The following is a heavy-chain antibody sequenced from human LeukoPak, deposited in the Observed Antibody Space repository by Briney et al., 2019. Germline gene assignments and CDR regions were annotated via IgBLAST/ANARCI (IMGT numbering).Heavy chain of an antibody. CDR3: ARTTWDYDILTGYPKEPYFDY. CDR2: IYTSGST. J-gene: IGHJ4*02. D-gene: IGHD3-9*01. V-gene: IGHV4-4*07. Sequence: PLETLSLTCTVSGGSISSYYWSWIRQPAGKGLEWIGRIYTSGSTNYNPSLKSRVTTSVDTSKNQFSLKLSSVTAADTAVYYCARTTWDYDILTGYPKEPYFDYWGQGTLVTASS. CDR1: GGSISSYY.